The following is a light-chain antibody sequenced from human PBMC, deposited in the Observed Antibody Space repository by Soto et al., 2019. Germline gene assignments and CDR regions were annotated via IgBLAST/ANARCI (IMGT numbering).Light chain of an antibody. CDR2: AAS. Sequence: IQLTQSPSCLSASVGDRVTITCRASQGISSYLAWYQQKPGKAPKLLIYAASTLQSGVPSRFSGSESGTDFTVKISRVEAEDVGVYYCMQGTHWPPNTFGQGAKVDIK. V-gene: IGKV1-9*01. CDR3: MQGTHWPPNT. J-gene: IGKJ2*01. CDR1: QGISSY.